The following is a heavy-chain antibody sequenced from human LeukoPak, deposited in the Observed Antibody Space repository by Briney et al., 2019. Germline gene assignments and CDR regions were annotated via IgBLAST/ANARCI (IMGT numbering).Heavy chain of an antibody. CDR3: ARDNSVGDNAWWFDP. CDR2: INPTGGST. D-gene: IGHD1-26*01. J-gene: IGHJ5*02. CDR1: GYTFTSHH. V-gene: IGHV1-46*01. Sequence: GASVKVSCKASGYTFTSHHIHWVRQAPGQGLEWMGLINPTGGSTGYAQKFQGRVTMTRDMSTSTDYMELSSLRSEDTAIYYCARDNSVGDNAWWFDPWGQGTLVTVSS.